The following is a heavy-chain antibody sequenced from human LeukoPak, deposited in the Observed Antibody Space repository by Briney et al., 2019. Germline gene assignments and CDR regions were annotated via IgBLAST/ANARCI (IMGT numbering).Heavy chain of an antibody. V-gene: IGHV1-18*01. J-gene: IGHJ4*02. Sequence: ASVKVSCKASGYTFTSYGISWVRQAPGQGLEWMGWVSAYNGNTNYAQKLQGKVTMTTDTSTSTAYVELRSLRSDDTAVYYCARERNYYDSSGYYGYWGQGTLVTVSS. D-gene: IGHD3-22*01. CDR1: GYTFTSYG. CDR3: ARERNYYDSSGYYGY. CDR2: VSAYNGNT.